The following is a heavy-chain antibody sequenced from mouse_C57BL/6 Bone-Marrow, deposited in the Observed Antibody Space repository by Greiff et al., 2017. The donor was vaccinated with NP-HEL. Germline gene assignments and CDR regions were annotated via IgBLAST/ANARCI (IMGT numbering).Heavy chain of an antibody. J-gene: IGHJ3*01. Sequence: QVQLQQSGAELVRPGTSVKVSCKASGYAFTNYLIEWVKQRPGQGLEWIGVINPGSGGTNYNEKFKGKATLTADNSSSTAYMQLSSLTSEDSAVYCWARWNGNYGEFAYWGQGTLVTVSA. V-gene: IGHV1-54*01. CDR3: ARWNGNYGEFAY. CDR2: INPGSGGT. CDR1: GYAFTNYL. D-gene: IGHD2-1*01.